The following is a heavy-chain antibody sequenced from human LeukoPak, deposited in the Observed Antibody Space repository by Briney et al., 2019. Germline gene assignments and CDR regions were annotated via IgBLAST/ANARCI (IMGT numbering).Heavy chain of an antibody. Sequence: PSETLSLTCTVSGGSISSSYWSWFRQPAGKGLEWIGLIHFSDATNNNPSLKSRVTLSLDTSKTRFSLNMTSVTAADTAVYYCARGGFAPLDLWGQGILVTVSS. CDR1: GGSISSSY. V-gene: IGHV4-4*07. D-gene: IGHD3-16*01. CDR3: ARGGFAPLDL. CDR2: IHFSDAT. J-gene: IGHJ5*02.